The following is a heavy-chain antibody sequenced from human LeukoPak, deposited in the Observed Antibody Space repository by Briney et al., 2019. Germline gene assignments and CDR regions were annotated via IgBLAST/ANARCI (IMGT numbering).Heavy chain of an antibody. J-gene: IGHJ4*02. Sequence: GGSLRLSCAASGFTFSSYAMSWVRQAPGKGLEWVSAISGSGGSTYYADSVKGRFTISRDNSKNTLYLQMNSLRAEDTAVYYCAKVATIFGVVIIASGYYFDYWGQGTLVTVYS. CDR3: AKVATIFGVVIIASGYYFDY. CDR1: GFTFSSYA. D-gene: IGHD3-3*01. CDR2: ISGSGGST. V-gene: IGHV3-23*01.